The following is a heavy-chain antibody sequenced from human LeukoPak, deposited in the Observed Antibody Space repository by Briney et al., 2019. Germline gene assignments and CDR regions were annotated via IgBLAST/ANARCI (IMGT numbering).Heavy chain of an antibody. CDR1: GYTFTSYY. CDR3: ATDCSSTSCYVGSYYYYGMDV. V-gene: IGHV1-46*01. J-gene: IGHJ6*02. CDR2: INPSGGST. D-gene: IGHD2-2*01. Sequence: ASVKISCKASGYTFTSYYMHWVRHAPGQGLEWMGIINPSGGSTSYAQKFQGRVTMTRDTSTSTVYMELSSLRSEDTAVYYCATDCSSTSCYVGSYYYYGMDVWGQGTTVTVSS.